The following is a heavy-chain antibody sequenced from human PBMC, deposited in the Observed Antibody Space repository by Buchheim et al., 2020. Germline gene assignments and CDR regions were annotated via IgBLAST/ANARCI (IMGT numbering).Heavy chain of an antibody. CDR1: GFTFSSYG. CDR2: IWYDGSNK. CDR3: ARDRFDAVSIAAAGIEGGMDV. Sequence: QVQLVESGGGVVQPGRSLRLSCAASGFTFSSYGMHWVRQAPGKGLEWGAVIWYDGSNKYYADSVKGRFTISRDNSKNTLYLRKNSLRAEDTAVYYCARDRFDAVSIAAAGIEGGMDVWGQGTT. J-gene: IGHJ6*02. V-gene: IGHV3-33*01. D-gene: IGHD6-13*01.